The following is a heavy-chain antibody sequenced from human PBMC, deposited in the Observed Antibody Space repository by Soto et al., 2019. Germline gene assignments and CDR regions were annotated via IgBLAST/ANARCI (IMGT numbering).Heavy chain of an antibody. CDR3: ARGEYYDRGWFDP. J-gene: IGHJ5*02. D-gene: IGHD3-22*01. V-gene: IGHV1-2*04. CDR2: INPNSGGT. Sequence: QVQLVQSGAEVKKPGASVKVSCKASGYTFTGYYMHWVRQAPGQGLEWMGWINPNSGGTNYAQKCQGWVTMTRDTSISTAYTELSRLRSDDTAVYYCARGEYYDRGWFDPWGQGTLVTVSS. CDR1: GYTFTGYY.